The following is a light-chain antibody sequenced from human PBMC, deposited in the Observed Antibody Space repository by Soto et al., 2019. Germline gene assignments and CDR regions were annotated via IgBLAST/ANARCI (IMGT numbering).Light chain of an antibody. J-gene: IGLJ1*01. CDR3: ISYKTDDTFV. Sequence: QSALTQPACVSGSPGQSITISGAGRISDNGASNSVSWYQHLPGRSPTLIIYEATNRPSGVSERFSGSKAGDTASLTISGLQADDEAEYFCISYKTDDTFVFGSGTKVNVL. V-gene: IGLV2-14*01. CDR2: EAT. CDR1: ISDNGASNS.